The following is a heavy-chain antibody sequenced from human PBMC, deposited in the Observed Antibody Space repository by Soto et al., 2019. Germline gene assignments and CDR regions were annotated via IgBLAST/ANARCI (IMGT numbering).Heavy chain of an antibody. CDR1: GFILSDCA. V-gene: IGHV3-48*01. D-gene: IGHD7-27*01. CDR3: ARDLSWGSNWYYYMDV. CDR2: ISSSSSVI. J-gene: IGHJ6*03. Sequence: EVQLVESGGGLVQPGGSLRLSCATSGFILSDCAMNWVRQAPGKGLEWVSYISSSSSVIDYADSVKGPFTVSRDNARNSLYLQMTRLRAEDTAVYYCARDLSWGSNWYYYMDVWGKVTTVTVSS.